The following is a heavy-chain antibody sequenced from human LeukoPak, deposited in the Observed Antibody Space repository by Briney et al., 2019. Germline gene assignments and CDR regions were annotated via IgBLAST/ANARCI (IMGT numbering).Heavy chain of an antibody. D-gene: IGHD4-17*01. CDR2: IYYSGST. V-gene: IGHV4-59*01. CDR1: GGSISSYY. Sequence: PSETLSLSCTVSGGSISSYYWSWIRQPPGKGLEWIGYIYYSGSTNYNPSLKSRVTISVDTSKNQFSLKLSSVTAADTAVYYCARDNYGDSFAYWGQGTLVTVSS. J-gene: IGHJ4*02. CDR3: ARDNYGDSFAY.